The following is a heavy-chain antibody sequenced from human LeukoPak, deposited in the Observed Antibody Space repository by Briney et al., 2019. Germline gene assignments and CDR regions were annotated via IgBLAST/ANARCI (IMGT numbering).Heavy chain of an antibody. V-gene: IGHV3-53*01. CDR1: GFTFSSNY. J-gene: IGHJ4*02. Sequence: GGSLRLSCAASGFTFSSNYMSWVRQAPGKGLEWVSIIYSGGNTYYADSVKGRFTISRDNAKNSLYLQMNSLRAEDTAVYYCARDYDYVWGSYPVDYWGQGTLVTVSS. CDR2: IYSGGNT. D-gene: IGHD3-16*02. CDR3: ARDYDYVWGSYPVDY.